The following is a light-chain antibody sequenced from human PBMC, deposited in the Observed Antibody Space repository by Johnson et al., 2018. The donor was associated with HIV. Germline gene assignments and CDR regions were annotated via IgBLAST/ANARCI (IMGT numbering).Light chain of an antibody. CDR1: SSNIENNY. CDR3: GTWDTSLSVYV. Sequence: QSVLTQPPSVSAAPGQKVTISCSGSSSNIENNYVSWYQQLPGTAPKLLIYDNNKRPSEIPDRFSGSKSGTSATLAITGLQTGDEADYYCGTWDTSLSVYVFGTGTKVTVL. V-gene: IGLV1-51*01. CDR2: DNN. J-gene: IGLJ1*01.